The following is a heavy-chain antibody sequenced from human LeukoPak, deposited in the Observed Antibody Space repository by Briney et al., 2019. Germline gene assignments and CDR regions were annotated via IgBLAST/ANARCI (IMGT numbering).Heavy chain of an antibody. CDR2: TRQDGSVQ. CDR3: TRQTERDAYNRY. CDR1: GFTFSSIW. Sequence: GGSLRLSCVAPGFTFSSIWMSWVRQTLGKGLECVVNTRQDGSVQNYVDSVKGRFTISRDNAKNSVYLQLNSLRAEDTAVYYCTRQTERDAYNRYWGQGTLVTVSS. V-gene: IGHV3-7*03. D-gene: IGHD5-24*01. J-gene: IGHJ4*02.